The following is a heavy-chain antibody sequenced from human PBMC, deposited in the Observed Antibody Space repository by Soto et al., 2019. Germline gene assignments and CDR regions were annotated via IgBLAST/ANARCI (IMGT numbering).Heavy chain of an antibody. CDR2: IDPSDSYT. CDR3: ARQARLRFLSGMDV. V-gene: IGHV5-10-1*04. D-gene: IGHD3-3*01. CDR1: GYSFTSYW. J-gene: IGHJ6*02. Sequence: PGESLKISCKGSGYSFTSYWISWVRQMPGKGLEWMGRIDPSDSYTNYSPSFQGQVTISADKSISTAYLQWSSLKASDTAMYYCARQARLRFLSGMDVWGQGTTVTVSS.